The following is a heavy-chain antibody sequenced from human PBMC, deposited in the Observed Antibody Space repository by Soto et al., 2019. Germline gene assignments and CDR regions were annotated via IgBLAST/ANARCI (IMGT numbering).Heavy chain of an antibody. Sequence: GGSLRLSCAASGFTFSSYEMNWVRQAPGKGLEWVSYISSSGSTIYYADSVKGRFTISRDNAKNSLYLQMNSLRAEDTAVYYCAREMRLYNWSDPWGQGTLGTVSA. CDR2: ISSSGSTI. CDR1: GFTFSSYE. CDR3: AREMRLYNWSDP. V-gene: IGHV3-48*03. J-gene: IGHJ5*02. D-gene: IGHD3-16*01.